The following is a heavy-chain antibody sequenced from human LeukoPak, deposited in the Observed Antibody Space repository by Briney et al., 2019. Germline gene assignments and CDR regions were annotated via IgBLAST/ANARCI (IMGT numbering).Heavy chain of an antibody. CDR2: ISSSSTTI. CDR3: ARDHHRRLYDSQARDTFDF. J-gene: IGHJ3*01. D-gene: IGHD3-22*01. V-gene: IGHV3-48*01. Sequence: PGGSLRLSCATSGFTFKNYAMNWVRQAPGKGLEWVSYISSSSTTIYYADSVKGRFTISRDNAKNSLYLQMNSLRAEDTAVYYCARDHHRRLYDSQARDTFDFWGQGTMVTVSS. CDR1: GFTFKNYA.